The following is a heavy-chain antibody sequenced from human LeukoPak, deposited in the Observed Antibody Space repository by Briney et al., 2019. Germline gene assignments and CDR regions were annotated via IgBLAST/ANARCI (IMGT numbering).Heavy chain of an antibody. CDR1: GYSISSGYY. J-gene: IGHJ4*02. Sequence: SETLSLTCTVSGYSISSGYYWGWIRQPPGKGLEWIGSIYHSGSTYYNPSLKSRVTISVDTSKNQFSLNLRSVTAADTAVYYCASRAPPVNWREPRLDYWGQGTLVTVSS. CDR3: ASRAPPVNWREPRLDY. V-gene: IGHV4-38-2*02. CDR2: IYHSGST. D-gene: IGHD1-1*01.